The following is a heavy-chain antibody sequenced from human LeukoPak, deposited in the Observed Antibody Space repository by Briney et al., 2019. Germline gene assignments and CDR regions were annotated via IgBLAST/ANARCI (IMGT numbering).Heavy chain of an antibody. CDR3: ARVRFSSGWYIAFDM. CDR2: INPSGGST. D-gene: IGHD6-19*01. V-gene: IGHV1-46*01. Sequence: ASVKVSCKASVYTFTSYYVHWVRQAPGQGLEWMGIINPSGGSTTYAQKFQGRVTMTRDTSTSTVYMELSSLRSEDTAVYYGARVRFSSGWYIAFDMWGQGTMVTVSS. CDR1: VYTFTSYY. J-gene: IGHJ3*02.